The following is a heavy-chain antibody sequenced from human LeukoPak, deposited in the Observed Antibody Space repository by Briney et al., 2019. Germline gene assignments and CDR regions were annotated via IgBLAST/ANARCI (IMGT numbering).Heavy chain of an antibody. CDR2: ISGSGGST. V-gene: IGHV3-23*01. Sequence: GGSLRLSCAASGFTFSSYAMSWVRQAPGKGLEWVSTISGSGGSTYYADSVKGRFTISRDNAKNSLYLQMNSLRAEDTAVYYCARENLRRYFDYWGQGTLVTVSS. CDR1: GFTFSSYA. J-gene: IGHJ4*02. D-gene: IGHD1-14*01. CDR3: ARENLRRYFDY.